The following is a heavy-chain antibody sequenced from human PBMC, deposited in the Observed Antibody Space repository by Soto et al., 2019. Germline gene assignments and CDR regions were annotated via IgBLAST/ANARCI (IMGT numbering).Heavy chain of an antibody. J-gene: IGHJ4*02. V-gene: IGHV3-30*04. Sequence: GESLKISCAASGFTFSSYAMHWVRQAPGKGLEWVAVISYDGSNKYYADSVKGRFTISRDNSKNTLYLQMNSLRAEDTAVYCGAREPSTLGGGFDYWGQGTLVTVSS. CDR3: AREPSTLGGGFDY. CDR1: GFTFSSYA. D-gene: IGHD3-10*01. CDR2: ISYDGSNK.